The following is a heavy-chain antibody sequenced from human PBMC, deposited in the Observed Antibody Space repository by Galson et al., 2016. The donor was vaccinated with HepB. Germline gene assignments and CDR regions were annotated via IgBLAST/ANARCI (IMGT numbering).Heavy chain of an antibody. D-gene: IGHD3-16*01. CDR3: ARGPWAYDGIAYALDC. CDR2: VYFNGMT. CDR1: GGSVTNYY. Sequence: ETLSLTCSVFGGSVTNYYWTWIRQSPGKRLEYIGYVYFNGMTNYNPSLKSRATISVDTSRDQFSLKLTSMTAADTAMYYCARGPWAYDGIAYALDCWGRGTLVTVSS. V-gene: IGHV4-59*02. J-gene: IGHJ4*02.